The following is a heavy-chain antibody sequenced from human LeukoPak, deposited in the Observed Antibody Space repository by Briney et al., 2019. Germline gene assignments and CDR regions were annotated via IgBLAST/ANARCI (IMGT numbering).Heavy chain of an antibody. V-gene: IGHV3-23*01. J-gene: IGHJ4*02. CDR2: ITASGGNT. CDR3: AKGNGYSYGRYYFDY. CDR1: GFTFSSYA. Sequence: GGSLRLSCAASGFTFSSYAMGWVRQAPGKGLEWVSAITASGGNTYYADSVKGRFTISRDNSKNTLYLQVNSLRAEDTAVYYCAKGNGYSYGRYYFDYWGQGTPVTVSS. D-gene: IGHD5-18*01.